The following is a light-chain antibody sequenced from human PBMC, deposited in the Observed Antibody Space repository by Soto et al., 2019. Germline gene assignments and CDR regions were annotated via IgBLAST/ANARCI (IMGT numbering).Light chain of an antibody. J-gene: IGKJ1*01. CDR1: QSVSSNF. Sequence: EIVLTQSTGSLSLSPGDRATLSYRASQSVSSNFLAWYQQKPGQAPRLLIYGASIRATGIPDRFSGSGSGTDFTLTIRRLEPEDFAMYFCHQYGSSPRTFGQGTNVEIK. CDR3: HQYGSSPRT. CDR2: GAS. V-gene: IGKV3-20*01.